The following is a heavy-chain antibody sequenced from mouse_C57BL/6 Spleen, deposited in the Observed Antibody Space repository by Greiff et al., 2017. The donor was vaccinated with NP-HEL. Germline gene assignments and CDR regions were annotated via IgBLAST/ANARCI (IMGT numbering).Heavy chain of an antibody. CDR1: GFTFSSYA. CDR2: ISSGGDYI. D-gene: IGHD1-1*01. J-gene: IGHJ4*01. V-gene: IGHV5-9-1*02. CDR3: TRAPSTGLDY. Sequence: DVMLVESGEGLVKPGGSLKLSCAASGFTFSSYAMSWVRQTPEKRLEWVAYISSGGDYIYYADTVKGRFPISRDNARNTLYLQMSRLKSEDTAMYYCTRAPSTGLDYWGQGTSVTVSS.